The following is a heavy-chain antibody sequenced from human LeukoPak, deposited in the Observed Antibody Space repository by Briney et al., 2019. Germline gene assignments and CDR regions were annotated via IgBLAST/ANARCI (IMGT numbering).Heavy chain of an antibody. Sequence: SETLSLTCTVSGGSIGSYYWSWIRQPAGKGLEWIGRIYTSGSTNYNPSLKSRVTMSVDTSKNQFSLKLSSVTAADTAVYYCARDRVGGYHQHWFDPWGQGTLVTVSS. CDR2: IYTSGST. D-gene: IGHD3-22*01. J-gene: IGHJ5*02. V-gene: IGHV4-4*07. CDR1: GGSIGSYY. CDR3: ARDRVGGYHQHWFDP.